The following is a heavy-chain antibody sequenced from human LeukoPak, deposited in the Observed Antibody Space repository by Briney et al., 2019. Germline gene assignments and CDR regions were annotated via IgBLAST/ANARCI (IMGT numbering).Heavy chain of an antibody. Sequence: SVKVSCKASGGTFSSYAISWVRQAPGQGLEWMGGIIPIFGTANYAQKFQGRVTITTDESTSTAYMELSSLRSEDTAVYYCARDTEIVTGAFDIWGQRTMVTVSS. CDR3: ARDTEIVTGAFDI. CDR1: GGTFSSYA. D-gene: IGHD3-22*01. CDR2: IIPIFGTA. V-gene: IGHV1-69*05. J-gene: IGHJ3*02.